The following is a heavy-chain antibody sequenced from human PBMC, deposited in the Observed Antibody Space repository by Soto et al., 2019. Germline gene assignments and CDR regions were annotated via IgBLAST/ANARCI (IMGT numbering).Heavy chain of an antibody. CDR3: ARDRSSSWYFDY. Sequence: AGGSLRLSCAASGFPFSSYWMSWVRQAPGKGLEWVAVIWYDGSNKYYADSVKGRFTISRDNSKNTLYLQMNSLRAEDTAVYYCARDRSSSWYFDYWGQGTLVTVSS. CDR2: IWYDGSNK. CDR1: GFPFSSYW. V-gene: IGHV3-33*08. J-gene: IGHJ4*02. D-gene: IGHD6-13*01.